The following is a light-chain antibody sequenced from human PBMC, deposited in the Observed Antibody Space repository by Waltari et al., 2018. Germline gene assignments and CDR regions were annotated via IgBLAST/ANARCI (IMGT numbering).Light chain of an antibody. Sequence: QTLVTQESSFSVSPGGTVTITCALSSGSVSNGHFPSWYQQTPGQTPRTLIYDTYIRRSGVPDRFSGSILGNKAALTSTAAQADDDCDYYCLIYLGAGFWAFGGGTKLTVL. V-gene: IGLV8-61*01. CDR1: SGSVSNGHF. J-gene: IGLJ3*02. CDR2: DTY. CDR3: LIYLGAGFWA.